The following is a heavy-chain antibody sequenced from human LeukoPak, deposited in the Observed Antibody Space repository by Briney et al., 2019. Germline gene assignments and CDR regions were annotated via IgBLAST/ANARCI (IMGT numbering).Heavy chain of an antibody. CDR3: ARRRRDSSGYYYFDY. Sequence: SQTLSLTCTVSGGSISSGDYYWSCIRQPPGKGLEWIGYIYYSGSTYYNPSLKSRVTISVDTSKNQFSLKLSSVTAADTAVYYCARRRRDSSGYYYFDYWGQGTLVTVSS. J-gene: IGHJ4*02. D-gene: IGHD3-22*01. CDR2: IYYSGST. CDR1: GGSISSGDYY. V-gene: IGHV4-30-4*01.